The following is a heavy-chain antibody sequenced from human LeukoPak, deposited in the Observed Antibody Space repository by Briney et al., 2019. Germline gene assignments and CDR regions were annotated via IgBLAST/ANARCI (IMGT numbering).Heavy chain of an antibody. CDR3: ARQRDLPYSSSFAFGGYMDV. Sequence: GESLKISCKGSGYIFTNYWIVWVRQMPGKGLEWMGIIYPDDSDTRYSPSFQGQVTISADKSISTAYLQWSSLKASDTAMYYCARQRDLPYSSSFAFGGYMDVWGKGTTVTVSS. D-gene: IGHD6-6*01. CDR1: GYIFTNYW. CDR2: IYPDDSDT. J-gene: IGHJ6*03. V-gene: IGHV5-51*01.